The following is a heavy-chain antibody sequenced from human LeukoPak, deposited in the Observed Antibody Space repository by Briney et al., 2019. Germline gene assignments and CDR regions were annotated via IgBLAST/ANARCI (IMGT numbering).Heavy chain of an antibody. V-gene: IGHV4-34*01. CDR3: ARGRQSLTGYFLTRPRRYYYFDY. CDR2: INHSGST. CDR1: GGSFSGYY. D-gene: IGHD3-9*01. Sequence: SETLSLTCAVYGGSFSGYYWSWIRQPPGKGLEWIGEINHSGSTNYNPSLKSRVTISVDTSKNQFSLKLSSVTAADTAVYYCARGRQSLTGYFLTRPRRYYYFDYWGQGTLVTVSS. J-gene: IGHJ4*02.